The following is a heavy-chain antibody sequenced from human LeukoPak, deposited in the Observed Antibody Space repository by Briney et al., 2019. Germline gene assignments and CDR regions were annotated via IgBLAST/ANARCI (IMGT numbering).Heavy chain of an antibody. Sequence: SGGSLRLSCAASGFTFNSFEMTWVRQAPGKGLEWVSYISSSASTIYYADSVKGRFTISRDNAKNSLYLQMNSLRAEDTAVYYCARSRSGYFRYFDYWGQGALVTVSS. J-gene: IGHJ4*02. CDR3: ARSRSGYFRYFDY. CDR1: GFTFNSFE. D-gene: IGHD3-22*01. V-gene: IGHV3-48*03. CDR2: ISSSASTI.